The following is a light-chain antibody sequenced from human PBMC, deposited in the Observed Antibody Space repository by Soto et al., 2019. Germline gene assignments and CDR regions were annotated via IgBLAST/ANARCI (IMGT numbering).Light chain of an antibody. J-gene: IGKJ2*01. Sequence: DIPMTQSPSSLSASVGDRVTITYRASQDISNYLAWYQQKPGKVPKLLIYAASTLQSGVPSRFSGSGSGRDFTLTISSLQPEDVATYYCQKYNRASYTFGQGTKLEIK. CDR2: AAS. V-gene: IGKV1-27*01. CDR3: QKYNRASYT. CDR1: QDISNY.